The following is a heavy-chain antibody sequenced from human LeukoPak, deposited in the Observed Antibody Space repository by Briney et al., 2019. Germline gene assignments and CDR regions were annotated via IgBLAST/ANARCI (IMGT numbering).Heavy chain of an antibody. Sequence: GGSLRLSCAASGFTVSSNYMSWVRQAPGKGLEWVSVIYSGGSTYYADSVKGRFTISRDNSKNTLYLQMNSLRAEDTAVYYCAKGMAGAPTFDYWGQGTLVTVSS. CDR2: IYSGGST. V-gene: IGHV3-66*02. CDR3: AKGMAGAPTFDY. J-gene: IGHJ4*02. CDR1: GFTVSSNY. D-gene: IGHD1-26*01.